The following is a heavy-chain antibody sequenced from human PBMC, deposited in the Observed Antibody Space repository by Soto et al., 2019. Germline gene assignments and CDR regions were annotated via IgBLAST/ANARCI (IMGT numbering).Heavy chain of an antibody. CDR1: GGTFSSYA. CDR2: IIPIFGTA. V-gene: IGHV1-69*12. J-gene: IGHJ4*02. Sequence: QVQLVQSGAEVKKPGSSVKVSCKASGGTFSSYAISWLRQAPGQGFEWRGGIIPIFGTANYAQKFQGRVTITADESTSTAYMELSRLRSEDTAVYYCARLPVADLYRDYWGQGTLVTVSS. CDR3: ARLPVADLYRDY. D-gene: IGHD6-19*01.